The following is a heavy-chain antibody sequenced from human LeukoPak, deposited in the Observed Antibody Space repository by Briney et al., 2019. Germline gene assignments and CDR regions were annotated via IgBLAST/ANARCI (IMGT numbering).Heavy chain of an antibody. Sequence: GGSLRLSCAASGFTFDDYGMSWVRQAPGKGLEWVSAISGSGGSTYYADSVKGRFTISRDNSKNTLYLQMNSLRAEDTAVYYCAKDRLITYYYDSSGAPVDYWGQGTLVTVSS. CDR3: AKDRLITYYYDSSGAPVDY. CDR1: GFTFDDYG. D-gene: IGHD3-22*01. J-gene: IGHJ4*02. CDR2: ISGSGGST. V-gene: IGHV3-23*01.